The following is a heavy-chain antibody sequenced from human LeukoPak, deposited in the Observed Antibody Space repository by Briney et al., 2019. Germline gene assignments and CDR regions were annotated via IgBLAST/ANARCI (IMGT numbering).Heavy chain of an antibody. CDR2: IYYSGST. CDR3: ARLRGNYFPDY. V-gene: IGHV4-59*01. J-gene: IGHJ4*02. CDR1: GDSISGYY. Sequence: SETLSLTCTVSGDSISGYYWTWIRQPPGKGLEWIGYIYYSGSTNYNPSLKSRLTISVDTSKNQFSLKLSSVTAADTAVYYCARLRGNYFPDYWGQGFLVTVSS. D-gene: IGHD4-11*01.